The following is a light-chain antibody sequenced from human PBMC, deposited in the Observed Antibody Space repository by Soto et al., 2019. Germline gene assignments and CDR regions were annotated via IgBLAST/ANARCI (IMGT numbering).Light chain of an antibody. CDR2: RAS. CDR1: ESVSSSY. J-gene: IGKJ5*01. V-gene: IGKV3-20*01. Sequence: EIVLTQSPGALSLSPGERATLSCRASESVSSSYLAWYQQKPGQAPKVLIYRASSRATGIPDRFSGSGSGTDFTLTISRLEPEDFAVYYCQQYGSSQITFGQGTRLEIK. CDR3: QQYGSSQIT.